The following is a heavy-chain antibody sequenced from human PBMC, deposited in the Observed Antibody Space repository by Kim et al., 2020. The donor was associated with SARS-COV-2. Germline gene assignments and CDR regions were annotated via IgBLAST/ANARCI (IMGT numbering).Heavy chain of an antibody. V-gene: IGHV1-24*01. D-gene: IGHD3-10*01. J-gene: IGHJ4*02. CDR3: ATHYYGSERVDY. Sequence: IYAQKFQGRVTMTEDTSTDTAYMELSSLRSEDTAVYYCATHYYGSERVDYWGQGTLVTVSS.